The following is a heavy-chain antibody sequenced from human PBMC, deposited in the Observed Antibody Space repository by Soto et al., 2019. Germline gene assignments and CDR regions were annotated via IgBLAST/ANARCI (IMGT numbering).Heavy chain of an antibody. CDR2: IDPSDSYT. Sequence: LGESLKISCKGSGYSFPSYWISWVRQRPGEGLEWMGRIDPSDSYTNYSPSFQGHVTISADKSIRTAYLQWSSLRASDTAMYYCARRARSYYDSSGYIDYWGQGTLVTVSS. D-gene: IGHD3-22*01. V-gene: IGHV5-10-1*01. J-gene: IGHJ4*02. CDR1: GYSFPSYW. CDR3: ARRARSYYDSSGYIDY.